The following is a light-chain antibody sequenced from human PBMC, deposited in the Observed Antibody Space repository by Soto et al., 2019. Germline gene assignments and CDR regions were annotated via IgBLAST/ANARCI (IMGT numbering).Light chain of an antibody. CDR1: QNIRNW. V-gene: IGKV1-5*01. CDR2: DAS. Sequence: DIQMTQSPSTLSASVGDSVAITCRASQNIRNWLAWYQQKPGKXPXXLIYDASSLKSGVPARFSGSGSGTEFTLTISSLQPDDFATYHCQQYNTYSTFGQGTRLEIK. CDR3: QQYNTYST. J-gene: IGKJ5*01.